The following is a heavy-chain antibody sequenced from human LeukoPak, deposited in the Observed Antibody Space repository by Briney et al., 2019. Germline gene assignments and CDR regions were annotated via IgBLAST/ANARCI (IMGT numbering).Heavy chain of an antibody. CDR3: ARDIGRGSSYGSDY. V-gene: IGHV1-18*01. CDR2: ISTYNGNT. Sequence: ASVKVSCKASGYTFTSFGFSWVRPAPGQGLEWMGWISTYNGNTKYAQKFQDRVTMTTDKSTNTSYMELRSLISVDTAVYYCARDIGRGSSYGSDYWGQGTLVTVSS. CDR1: GYTFTSFG. J-gene: IGHJ4*02. D-gene: IGHD5-18*01.